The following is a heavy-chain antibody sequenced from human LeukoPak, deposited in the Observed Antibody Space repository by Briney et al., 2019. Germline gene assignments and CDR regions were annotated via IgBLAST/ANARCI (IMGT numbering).Heavy chain of an antibody. CDR1: GYSFTSYY. CDR3: ARDSLRRYTIISYFDY. J-gene: IGHJ4*02. V-gene: IGHV1-46*01. CDR2: INPSGGST. Sequence: GASVKVSCKSFGYSFTSYYMHWVRQAPGQGLEWMGVINPSGGSTTYAQRFQGRVTLTRDTSTSTVYMELSSLRSEDTAVYYCARDSLRRYTIISYFDYWGQGTLVTVSS. D-gene: IGHD1-1*01.